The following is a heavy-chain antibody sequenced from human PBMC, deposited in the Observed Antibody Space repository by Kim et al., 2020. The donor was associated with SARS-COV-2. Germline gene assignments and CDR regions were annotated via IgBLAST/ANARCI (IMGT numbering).Heavy chain of an antibody. CDR1: GDSISRSSNY. Sequence: SETLSLTCTVSGDSISRSSNYWGWIRQPPGKGLEWIGSINYSGNTYYNPSLKSRVTISVDTSKNQFSLKMRSVTAADTAVYYRARLVSENSAVEYWGQGTLVTVSS. V-gene: IGHV4-39*01. CDR3: ARLVSENSAVEY. J-gene: IGHJ4*02. CDR2: INYSGNT.